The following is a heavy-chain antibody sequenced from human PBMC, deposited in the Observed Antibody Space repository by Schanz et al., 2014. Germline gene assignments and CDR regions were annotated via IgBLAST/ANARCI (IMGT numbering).Heavy chain of an antibody. CDR2: INPSVGNT. Sequence: QVQLVQSGAEVKKPGASVKVSCEASGYTFTSYYIHWFRQAPGQGLEWMGLINPSVGNTNYAQKCRGRVTMTRDTSTSTVYMELSSLRTEDTAVYCCARGPSTGAFDIWGQGTMVTGSS. V-gene: IGHV1-46*03. CDR1: GYTFTSYY. CDR3: ARGPSTGAFDI. J-gene: IGHJ3*02.